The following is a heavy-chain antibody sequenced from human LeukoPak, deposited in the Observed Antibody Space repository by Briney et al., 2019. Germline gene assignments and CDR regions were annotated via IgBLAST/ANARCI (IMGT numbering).Heavy chain of an antibody. CDR1: GFTFSSYE. D-gene: IGHD5-18*01. Sequence: GGSLRLSCAASGFTFSSYEMNWVRQAPGKELEWVSYISSSGSTIYYADSVKGRFTISRDNAKNSLYLQMNSLRAEDTAVYYCARRRTAMEFDYWGQGTLVTVSS. CDR3: ARRRTAMEFDY. V-gene: IGHV3-48*03. J-gene: IGHJ4*02. CDR2: ISSSGSTI.